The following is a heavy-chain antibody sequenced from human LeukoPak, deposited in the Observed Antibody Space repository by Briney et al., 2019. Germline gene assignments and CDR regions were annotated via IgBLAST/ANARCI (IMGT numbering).Heavy chain of an antibody. CDR2: IYPGDSDT. D-gene: IGHD2-15*01. CDR1: GYIFTNSW. V-gene: IGHV5-51*01. Sequence: GESLKISCKASGYIFTNSWIGWVRQMPGKGLERMGIIYPGDSDTRYSPSFQGQVTISADKSISTAYLQWSSLKASDTAMYYCAKLGYCSGGSCQLRGYFDYWGQGTLVTVSS. J-gene: IGHJ4*02. CDR3: AKLGYCSGGSCQLRGYFDY.